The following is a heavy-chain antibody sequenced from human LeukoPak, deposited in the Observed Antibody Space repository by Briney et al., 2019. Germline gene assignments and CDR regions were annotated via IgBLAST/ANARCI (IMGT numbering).Heavy chain of an antibody. V-gene: IGHV3-23*01. CDR3: AKNYGGGIGIDFDY. Sequence: GGSLRLSCAASGFTFNNYAMSWVRQAPGKGLEWVSTISGSSGSTYYADSVKGRFIISRDNSKNTLYVEMNSLRAEDTAVYYCAKNYGGGIGIDFDYWGQGTLVTVSS. D-gene: IGHD3-16*01. J-gene: IGHJ4*02. CDR2: ISGSSGST. CDR1: GFTFNNYA.